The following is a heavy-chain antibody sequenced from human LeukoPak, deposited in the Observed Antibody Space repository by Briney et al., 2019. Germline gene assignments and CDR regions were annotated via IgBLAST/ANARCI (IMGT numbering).Heavy chain of an antibody. D-gene: IGHD2-2*02. V-gene: IGHV1-8*03. Sequence: ASVKVSCKASGGTFTSYDINWVRQATGQGLEWMGWMNPNSGNTSYAQNFQGRVTITRNTSISTAYMELSSLRPEDTAVYYCARGYCNGTSCYSGYFDYWGQGTLVTVSS. CDR3: ARGYCNGTSCYSGYFDY. CDR1: GGTFTSYD. J-gene: IGHJ4*02. CDR2: MNPNSGNT.